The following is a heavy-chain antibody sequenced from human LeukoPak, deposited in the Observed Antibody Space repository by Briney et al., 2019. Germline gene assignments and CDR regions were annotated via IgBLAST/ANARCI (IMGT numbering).Heavy chain of an antibody. V-gene: IGHV1-69*10. CDR1: GGTFSSYT. D-gene: IGHD2-2*01. Sequence: ASVKVSCKASGGTFSSYTISWVRQAPGQGLEWMGGIIPILGIANYAQKFQGRVTITADKSTSTTYMELSSLRSEDTAVYYCARDGVVVPAAIGYYYYGMDVWGQGTTVTVSS. J-gene: IGHJ6*02. CDR2: IIPILGIA. CDR3: ARDGVVVPAAIGYYYYGMDV.